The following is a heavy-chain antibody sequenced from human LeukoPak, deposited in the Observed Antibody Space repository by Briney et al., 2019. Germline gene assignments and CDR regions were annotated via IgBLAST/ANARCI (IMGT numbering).Heavy chain of an antibody. Sequence: SQTLSLTCTVSGGSISSGDYYWRWLRQPPGTGLEWIGYIYYSGSTYYNPSLKSRVTISVDTSKNQFSLKLSSVTAADTAVYYCARVPFSRTFDYWGQGTLVTVSS. CDR2: IYYSGST. D-gene: IGHD6-6*01. CDR1: GGSISSGDYY. J-gene: IGHJ4*02. V-gene: IGHV4-30-4*08. CDR3: ARVPFSRTFDY.